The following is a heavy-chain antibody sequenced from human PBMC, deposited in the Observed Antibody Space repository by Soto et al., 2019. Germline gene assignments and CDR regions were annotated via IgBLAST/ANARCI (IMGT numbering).Heavy chain of an antibody. CDR2: LNQDGSDK. J-gene: IGHJ4*02. CDR1: GFTFSGYW. CDR3: ARDKGGIPIFGLVR. Sequence: EVQLVESGGGLVQPGGSLRLSCAASGFTFSGYWMSWVRQAPGKGLEWVANLNQDGSDKYYVDSVKGRFTISRDNAKNSLYLQMNSTGAEDTAVYYCARDKGGIPIFGLVRRGQGTLVTVSS. V-gene: IGHV3-7*01. D-gene: IGHD3-3*01.